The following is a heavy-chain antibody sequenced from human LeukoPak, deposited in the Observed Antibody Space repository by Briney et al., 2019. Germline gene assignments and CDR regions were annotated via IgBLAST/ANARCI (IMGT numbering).Heavy chain of an antibody. V-gene: IGHV3-49*04. CDR3: TRDTVQVAGHD. Sequence: GRSLRLSCTASGFTFGDYAMSWVRQAPGKGLEWVGFIRSKAYGGTTEYAASVKGRFTISRDDSKSIAYLQMNSLKTEDTAVHYCTRDTVQVAGHDWGQGTLVTVSS. CDR2: IRSKAYGGTT. J-gene: IGHJ4*02. D-gene: IGHD6-19*01. CDR1: GFTFGDYA.